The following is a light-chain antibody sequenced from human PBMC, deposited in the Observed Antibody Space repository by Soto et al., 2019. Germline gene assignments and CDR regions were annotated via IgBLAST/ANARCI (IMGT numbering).Light chain of an antibody. J-gene: IGKJ1*01. Sequence: DIQMTQSPSTLSASVGDRVTITCRASQSISYWLAWYQQKPGKAPNLLIYKASSLESGVPSRFSGSGSGTEFTLTISRLQPDDFATDYCQQCNNYWTFGQGIKVEIK. V-gene: IGKV1-5*03. CDR1: QSISYW. CDR2: KAS. CDR3: QQCNNYWT.